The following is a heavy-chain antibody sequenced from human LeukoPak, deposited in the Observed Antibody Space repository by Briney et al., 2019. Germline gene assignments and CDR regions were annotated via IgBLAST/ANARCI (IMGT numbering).Heavy chain of an antibody. CDR1: GYSFPSYW. Sequence: GESLKISCKGSGYSFPSYWIGWVRQMPGKDLEWMGIIYPGDSDTRYSPSFQGQVTISADKSISTAYLQWSSLKASDTAMYYCARGGSYYYYYMDVWGKGTTVTVSS. D-gene: IGHD1-26*01. CDR3: ARGGSYYYYYMDV. CDR2: IYPGDSDT. J-gene: IGHJ6*03. V-gene: IGHV5-51*01.